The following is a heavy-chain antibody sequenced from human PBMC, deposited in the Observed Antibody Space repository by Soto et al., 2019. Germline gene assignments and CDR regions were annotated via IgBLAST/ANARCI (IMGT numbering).Heavy chain of an antibody. CDR1: GGSISSGAYH. CDR3: ARGSGGDNDNWFDP. CDR2: IYYSGST. Sequence: SETLSLTCTVSGGSISSGAYHWNWIRQHPGKGLEWIGSIYYSGSTYDNPSLKSRVAISVDTSKNQFSLKVMSVTAAYAAVYYCARGSGGDNDNWFDPWGQGILVTVSS. J-gene: IGHJ5*02. V-gene: IGHV4-31*03. D-gene: IGHD4-17*01.